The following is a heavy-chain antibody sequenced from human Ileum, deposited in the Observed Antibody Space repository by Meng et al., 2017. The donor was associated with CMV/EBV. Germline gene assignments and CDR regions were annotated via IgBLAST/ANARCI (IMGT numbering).Heavy chain of an antibody. Sequence: GSFGTYYWSWIRQPPGKGLEWIGEIYHSGSTNYNPSLKNRVTISVDTSNNQFSLKLNSVTAADTAVYYCARGEWAYCSSTNCGFFDPWGQGTLVTVSS. CDR3: ARGEWAYCSSTNCGFFDP. V-gene: IGHV4-34*01. CDR1: GSFGTYY. J-gene: IGHJ5*02. D-gene: IGHD2-2*01. CDR2: IYHSGST.